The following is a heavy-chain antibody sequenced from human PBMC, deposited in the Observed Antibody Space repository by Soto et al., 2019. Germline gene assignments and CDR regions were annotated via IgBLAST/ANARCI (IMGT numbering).Heavy chain of an antibody. CDR3: ARDLGHIVVVTAGY. J-gene: IGHJ4*02. Sequence: ASVKVSCKASGYTFTSYAMHWVRQAPGQRLEWMGWINAGNGNTKYSQKFQGRVTITRDTSASTAYMELSSLRSEDTAVYYCARDLGHIVVVTAGYWGQGNLVTLSS. V-gene: IGHV1-3*01. D-gene: IGHD2-21*02. CDR1: GYTFTSYA. CDR2: INAGNGNT.